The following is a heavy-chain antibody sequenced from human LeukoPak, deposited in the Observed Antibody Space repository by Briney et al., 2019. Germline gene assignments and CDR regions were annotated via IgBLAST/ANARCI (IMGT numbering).Heavy chain of an antibody. CDR3: ARVGIMGPDYYYGMDV. V-gene: IGHV3-53*01. D-gene: IGHD2-8*01. CDR2: IYSGGST. CDR1: GFTVSSNY. J-gene: IGHJ6*02. Sequence: GGSLRLSCAASGFTVSSNYMSWVRQAPGKGLEWVSVIYSGGSTYYADSVKGRFTIPRDNSKNTLYLQMNSLRAEDTAVYYCARVGIMGPDYYYGMDVWGQGTTVTVSS.